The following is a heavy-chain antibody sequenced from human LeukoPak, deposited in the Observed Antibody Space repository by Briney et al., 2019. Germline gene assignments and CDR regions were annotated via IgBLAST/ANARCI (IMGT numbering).Heavy chain of an antibody. D-gene: IGHD3-16*02. CDR3: AKAWVWGSYRYTFDY. V-gene: IGHV3-23*01. Sequence: PGGSLRLSCAASGFTFSSYAMSWVRQAPGKGLEWVSAISGSGGSTYYADSVKGRFTISRDNSKNTLYLQMNSLRAEDTAVYYCAKAWVWGSYRYTFDYWGQGTLVTVSS. CDR2: ISGSGGST. CDR1: GFTFSSYA. J-gene: IGHJ4*02.